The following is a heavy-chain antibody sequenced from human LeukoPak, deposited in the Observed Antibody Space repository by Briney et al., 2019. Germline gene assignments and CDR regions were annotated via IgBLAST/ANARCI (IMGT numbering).Heavy chain of an antibody. CDR2: INPNRGST. J-gene: IGHJ4*02. CDR3: ARARTRTFRDIVVVPAAIGY. V-gene: IGHV1-2*02. D-gene: IGHD2-2*01. CDR1: GYTFTGYY. Sequence: ASVKVSRKASGYTFTGYYMHWVRQAPGQGLEWMGWINPNRGSTNYAQKFQGRVTMTRDTSISTAYMELRRLRSDDTAVYYCARARTRTFRDIVVVPAAIGYWGQGTLVTVSS.